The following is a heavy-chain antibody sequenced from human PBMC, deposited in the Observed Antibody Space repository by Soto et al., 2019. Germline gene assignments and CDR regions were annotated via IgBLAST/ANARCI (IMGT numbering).Heavy chain of an antibody. D-gene: IGHD5-18*01. V-gene: IGHV3-11*06. CDR1: GFTLSDYY. CDR3: ARTRGYSYGRDAFDI. Sequence: KPGGSLRLACAASGFTLSDYYMSWIRQAPGKGLEWVSYISSSSSYTNYADSVKGRFTISRDNAKNSLYLQMNSLGAEDTAVYYCARTRGYSYGRDAFDIWGQGTMVTVSS. J-gene: IGHJ3*02. CDR2: ISSSSSYT.